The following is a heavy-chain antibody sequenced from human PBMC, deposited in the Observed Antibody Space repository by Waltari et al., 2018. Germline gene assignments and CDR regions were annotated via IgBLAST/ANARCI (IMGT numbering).Heavy chain of an antibody. D-gene: IGHD3-22*01. Sequence: EVQLVESGGGLVQPGRSLSLSCAASGFTFDDYAMHWVRQVPGKGLEWVAGINWNSDSIGYGDSVKGRFTISRDNARNYLYLQMNSLTTEDTALYYCLKKNDEVYDRNGLVYDAFDMWGQGTMVTVSS. V-gene: IGHV3-9*01. CDR1: GFTFDDYA. CDR3: LKKNDEVYDRNGLVYDAFDM. J-gene: IGHJ3*02. CDR2: INWNSDSI.